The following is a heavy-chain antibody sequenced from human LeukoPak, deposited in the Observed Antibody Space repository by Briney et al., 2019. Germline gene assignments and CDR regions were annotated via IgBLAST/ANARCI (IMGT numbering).Heavy chain of an antibody. Sequence: ASVKVSCKASGYTFTTYGITWVRQALRQGLEWMGWISAYNGNTNYAQKLQGRVTMTTDTSTSTAYMELRRLRSDDAAVYYCARALVDGYKELGYWGQGTLVTVSS. CDR2: ISAYNGNT. V-gene: IGHV1-18*01. CDR3: ARALVDGYKELGY. D-gene: IGHD5-24*01. CDR1: GYTFTTYG. J-gene: IGHJ4*02.